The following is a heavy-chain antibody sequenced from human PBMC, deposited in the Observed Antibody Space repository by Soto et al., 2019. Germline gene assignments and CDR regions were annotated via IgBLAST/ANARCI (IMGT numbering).Heavy chain of an antibody. CDR1: GFTFDDYA. Sequence: GGSLRLSCAASGFTFDDYAMHWVRQAPGKGLEWVSGISWNSGSIGYADSVKGRFTISRDNAKNSLYLQMNSLRAEDTALYYCAKDKLWLAPGAFDIWGQGTMVTVSS. J-gene: IGHJ3*02. CDR3: AKDKLWLAPGAFDI. CDR2: ISWNSGSI. V-gene: IGHV3-9*01. D-gene: IGHD6-19*01.